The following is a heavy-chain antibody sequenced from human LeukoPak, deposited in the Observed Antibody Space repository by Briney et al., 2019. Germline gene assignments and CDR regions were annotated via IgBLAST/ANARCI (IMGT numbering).Heavy chain of an antibody. Sequence: PRGSLRLSCAASGFTVTSNYMTWVRQAPGKGLEWVSVIYSGGSTYYADSVKGRFTISRDNSKNTLYLQMNSLRAEDTAVYYCARDAHYYDSRAYYYYGMDVWGQGTKVTVSS. D-gene: IGHD3-22*01. V-gene: IGHV3-66*01. J-gene: IGHJ6*02. CDR1: GFTVTSNY. CDR3: ARDAHYYDSRAYYYYGMDV. CDR2: IYSGGST.